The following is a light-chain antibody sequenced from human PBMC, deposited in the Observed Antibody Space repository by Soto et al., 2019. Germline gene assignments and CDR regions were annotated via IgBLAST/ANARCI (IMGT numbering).Light chain of an antibody. J-gene: IGKJ1*01. CDR1: QSVSSNY. Sequence: EIVLTKSPGTQSLSPGERATLSCRASQSVSSNYLAWYQQKPGQAPRLLISGASSRATGIPDRFSGSGSGTDFALTISRLEPEDSAVFYCQQYGTSQWTFGRGTKVDIK. V-gene: IGKV3-20*01. CDR3: QQYGTSQWT. CDR2: GAS.